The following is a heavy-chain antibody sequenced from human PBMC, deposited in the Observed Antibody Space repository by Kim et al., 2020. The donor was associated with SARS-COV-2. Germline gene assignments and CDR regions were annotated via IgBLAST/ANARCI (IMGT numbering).Heavy chain of an antibody. CDR1: GFTFTSSA. D-gene: IGHD2-15*01. Sequence: SVKVSCKASGFTFTSSAVQWVRQARGQRLEWIGWIVVGSGNTNYAQKFQERVTITRDMSTSTAYMELSSLRSEDTAVYYCAALGYCSGGSCYDYYYYYGMDVWGQWTTVTVSS. CDR3: AALGYCSGGSCYDYYYYYGMDV. CDR2: IVVGSGNT. V-gene: IGHV1-58*01. J-gene: IGHJ6*02.